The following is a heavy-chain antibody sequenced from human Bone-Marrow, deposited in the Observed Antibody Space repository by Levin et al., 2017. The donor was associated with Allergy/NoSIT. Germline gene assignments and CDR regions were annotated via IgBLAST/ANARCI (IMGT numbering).Heavy chain of an antibody. CDR2: IHWDDHK. J-gene: IGHJ4*02. D-gene: IGHD3-10*01. Sequence: SLPTPGEAVGWIRPPPGEALEWLTLIHWDDHKQYSPSLQSRITITKATSKNQVVLTMTNMDPMDTATYSCAHRRYYGSGSFACFDYWGQGTLVTVSS. CDR1: SLPTPGEA. CDR3: AHRRYYGSGSFACFDY. V-gene: IGHV2-5*02.